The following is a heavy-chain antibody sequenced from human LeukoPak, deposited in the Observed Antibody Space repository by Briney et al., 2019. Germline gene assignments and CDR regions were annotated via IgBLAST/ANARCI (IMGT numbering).Heavy chain of an antibody. J-gene: IGHJ4*02. V-gene: IGHV3-48*01. CDR2: ISSSSSTI. CDR3: ARITVSLDDY. Sequence: GGSLRLSCAASGFTFSSYSMNWVRQAPGEGLEWVSYISSSSSTIYYADSVKGRFTISRDNAKNSLYLQMNSLRAEDTAVYYCARITVSLDDYWGQGTLVTVSS. CDR1: GFTFSSYS. D-gene: IGHD4-17*01.